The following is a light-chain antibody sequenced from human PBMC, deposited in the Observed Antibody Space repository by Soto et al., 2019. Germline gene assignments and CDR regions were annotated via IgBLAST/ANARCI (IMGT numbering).Light chain of an antibody. J-gene: IGKJ4*01. Sequence: DIQMTQSPSPLPASVGDRVIITCQASQAISNHLNWYQQKPGRAPKLLIYDTSNLETGVPSRFRGSGGGTDFTFTITSLQPEEFATYFCQQTDKLPLTFGGGTKVDMK. CDR1: QAISNH. CDR3: QQTDKLPLT. V-gene: IGKV1-33*01. CDR2: DTS.